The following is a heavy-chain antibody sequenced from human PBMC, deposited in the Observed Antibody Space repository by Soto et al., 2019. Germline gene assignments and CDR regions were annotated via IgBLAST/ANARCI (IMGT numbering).Heavy chain of an antibody. J-gene: IGHJ4*02. Sequence: SETLSLTCAVAGSSIMSYSGSWIRQPPGKGLEWIGYIYHSGSTNYNPSLKSRVTISVDTSKSQFSLKLSSVTAADTAVYYCARSCGGDCYSPSLFNYWGQGTLVTVS. D-gene: IGHD2-21*02. V-gene: IGHV4-59*01. CDR1: GSSIMSYS. CDR3: ARSCGGDCYSPSLFNY. CDR2: IYHSGST.